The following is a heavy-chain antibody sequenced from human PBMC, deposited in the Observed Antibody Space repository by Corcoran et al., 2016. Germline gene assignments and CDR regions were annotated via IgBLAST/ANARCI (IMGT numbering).Heavy chain of an antibody. J-gene: IGHJ6*02. CDR2: ISYDGSNK. CDR1: GFTFSSYG. V-gene: IGHV3-30*18. CDR3: AKSIVGVPVDGYYYGMDV. Sequence: QVQLVESGGGVVQPGRSLRLSCAASGFTFSSYGMHWVRQAPGKGLEWVAVISYDGSNKYYADSVKGRFTISRDNSKNTLYLQMNSLRAEDTAGYYCAKSIVGVPVDGYYYGMDVWGQGTTVTVSS. D-gene: IGHD1-26*01.